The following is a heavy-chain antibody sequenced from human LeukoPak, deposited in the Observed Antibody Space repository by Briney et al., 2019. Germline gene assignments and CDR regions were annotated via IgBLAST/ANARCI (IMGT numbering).Heavy chain of an antibody. D-gene: IGHD5-18*01. CDR3: ARGSAMVPGYYYYGMDV. V-gene: IGHV1-46*01. Sequence: EASVTVSCKASGYTFTIYYMHWVRQAPGQGLEWMGIINPSGGSTSYAQKFQGRVTMTRDTSTSTVYMELSSLRSEDTAVYYCARGSAMVPGYYYYGMDVWGQGTTVTVSS. CDR1: GYTFTIYY. CDR2: INPSGGST. J-gene: IGHJ6*02.